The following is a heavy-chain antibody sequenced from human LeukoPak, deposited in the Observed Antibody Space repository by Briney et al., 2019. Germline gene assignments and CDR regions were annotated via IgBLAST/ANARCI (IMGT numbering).Heavy chain of an antibody. CDR1: GFSFSTYW. V-gene: IGHV3-7*01. D-gene: IGHD3-9*01. J-gene: IGHJ4*02. Sequence: GGSLRLSCVASGFSFSTYWMSWVRQAPGKGLEWVANIKEDGSEKYYVDSVKGRFTISRDNAKNSLYLQMNSLRAEDTAVYYCHLVTKYYFDYWGQGTLVTVSS. CDR2: IKEDGSEK. CDR3: HLVTKYYFDY.